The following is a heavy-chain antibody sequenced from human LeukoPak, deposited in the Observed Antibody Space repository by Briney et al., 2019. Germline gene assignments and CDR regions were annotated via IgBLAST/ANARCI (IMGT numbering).Heavy chain of an antibody. CDR1: GFTFSSYA. J-gene: IGHJ4*02. V-gene: IGHV3-23*01. CDR3: AKDEYYDFWSGYPVGY. CDR2: ISGSGGST. D-gene: IGHD3-3*01. Sequence: GGSLRLSCAASGFTFSSYAMSWVRQAPGKGLEWVSAISGSGGSTYYADSVKGRFTISRDNSKNTLYLQMNSLRAENTAVYYCAKDEYYDFWSGYPVGYWGQGTLVTVSS.